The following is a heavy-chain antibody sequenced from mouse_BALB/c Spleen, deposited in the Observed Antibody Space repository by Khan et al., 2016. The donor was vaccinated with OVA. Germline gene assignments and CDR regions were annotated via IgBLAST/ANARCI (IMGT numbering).Heavy chain of an antibody. V-gene: IGHV3-8*02. CDR2: IIYTGYT. J-gene: IGHJ3*01. Sequence: EVQLQESGPSLVKPSQTLSLTCSVTGDSITSGYWNWIRKFPGNKLEYMGYIIYTGYTYYNPSLKSRISITRHTSKNQYYLQLSSVTDEDTATYYCATSACRYAFVYWGQGTLVTVSA. D-gene: IGHD1-2*01. CDR3: ATSACRYAFVY. CDR1: GDSITSGY.